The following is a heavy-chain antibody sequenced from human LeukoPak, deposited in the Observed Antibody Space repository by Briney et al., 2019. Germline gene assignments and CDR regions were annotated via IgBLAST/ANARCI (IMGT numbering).Heavy chain of an antibody. D-gene: IGHD1-14*01. CDR1: GFTFISYY. CDR3: ARDSSEFRSLLFH. V-gene: IGHV1-69*13. Sequence: SVTVSCTTSGFTFISYYMHWVRQAPGQGLEWMGGITPMFGTSNYAQKFQGRVTITADESTSTAYMELSSLRSEDTAVYYCARDSSEFRSLLFHWGQGTLVTVSS. CDR2: ITPMFGTS. J-gene: IGHJ1*01.